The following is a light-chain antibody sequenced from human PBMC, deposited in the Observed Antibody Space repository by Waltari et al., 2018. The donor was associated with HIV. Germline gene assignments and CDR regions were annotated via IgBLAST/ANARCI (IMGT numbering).Light chain of an antibody. CDR3: ATWDDALSGPV. J-gene: IGLJ3*02. CDR2: SNN. CDR1: RTNIGSNT. V-gene: IGLV1-44*01. Sequence: QSVLTQPPSASGTPGQRVIISCPGNRTNIGSNTVNWYQQFSGAAPTLLIYSNNQRPSAVPDRFSGSKSGSAASLAISGLKSEDEADYHCATWDDALSGPVFGAGTKLTV.